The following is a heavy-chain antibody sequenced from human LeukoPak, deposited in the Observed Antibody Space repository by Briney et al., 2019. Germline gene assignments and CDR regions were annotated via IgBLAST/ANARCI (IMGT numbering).Heavy chain of an antibody. J-gene: IGHJ4*02. V-gene: IGHV4-59*08. CDR2: IYYSGST. D-gene: IGHD5-24*01. Sequence: SETLSLTCTVSGGSISSYYWSWIRQPPGKGLEWIGYIYYSGSTNYNPSLKSRVTISVDTSKNQFSLKLSSVTAADTAVYYCARGGWLQSIFYFDYWGQGTLVTVSS. CDR1: GGSISSYY. CDR3: ARGGWLQSIFYFDY.